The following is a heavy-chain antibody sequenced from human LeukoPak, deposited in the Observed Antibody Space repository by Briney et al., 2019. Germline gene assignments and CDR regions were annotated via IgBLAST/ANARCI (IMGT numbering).Heavy chain of an antibody. D-gene: IGHD3-10*01. CDR3: VGAHGGCDY. CDR2: ISYDGSNK. CDR1: GFTFSSYA. V-gene: IGHV3-30*04. J-gene: IGHJ4*02. Sequence: QSGRSLRLSCAASGFTFSSYAMHWVRQAPGKGLEWVAVISYDGSNKYYADSVKGRFTISRDNSKNTLYLQMNSLRAEDTAVYYCVGAHGGCDYWGQGTLVTVSS.